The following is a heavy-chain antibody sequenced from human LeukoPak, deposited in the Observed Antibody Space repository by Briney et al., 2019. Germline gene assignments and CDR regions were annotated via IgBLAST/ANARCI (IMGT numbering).Heavy chain of an antibody. CDR3: ARGGEDYGDYSFDY. J-gene: IGHJ4*02. Sequence: ASVKVSCKTSGYTFTGYCMHWVRQAPGQGLEWMGWINPNSGGTNYAQKFQGRVTMTRDTSISTAYMELSRLRSDDTAVYYCARGGEDYGDYSFDYWGQGTLVTVSS. D-gene: IGHD4-17*01. CDR2: INPNSGGT. CDR1: GYTFTGYC. V-gene: IGHV1-2*02.